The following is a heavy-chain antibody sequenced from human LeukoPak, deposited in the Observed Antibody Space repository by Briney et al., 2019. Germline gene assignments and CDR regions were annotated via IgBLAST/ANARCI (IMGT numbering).Heavy chain of an antibody. V-gene: IGHV4-59*01. J-gene: IGHJ6*03. CDR2: IYCSGST. CDR3: ARDGPAFWSCYSYPPYYYMDV. CDR1: GGSISSYY. D-gene: IGHD3-3*01. Sequence: PSETLTLTCTVSGGSISSYYWSWIRHPPGKGRERSGHIYCSGSTNYNPSLKSRVTISVDTSKNQFSLKLSSVTAADTAVYYCARDGPAFWSCYSYPPYYYMDVWGKGTTVTVSS.